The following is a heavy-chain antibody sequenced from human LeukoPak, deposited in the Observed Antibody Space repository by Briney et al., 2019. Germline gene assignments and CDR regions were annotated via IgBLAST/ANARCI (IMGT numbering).Heavy chain of an antibody. CDR3: AKDMVDILTGYYAFDI. D-gene: IGHD3-9*01. V-gene: IGHV3-30*02. CDR1: RFSFSNYG. CDR2: IQFDGTVK. Sequence: GGSLRLSCAASRFSFSNYGIHWVRQAPGKGLDWVAFIQFDGTVKYYTDSVKGRFTISRDDSKNTVYLQMNSLRPEDTAVYYCAKDMVDILTGYYAFDIWGQGTMVTVSS. J-gene: IGHJ3*02.